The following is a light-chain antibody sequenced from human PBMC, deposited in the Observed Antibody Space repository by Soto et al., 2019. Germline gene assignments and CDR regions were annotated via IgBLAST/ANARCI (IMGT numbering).Light chain of an antibody. CDR2: LGS. Sequence: DIVMTQSPLSLPVTPGEPASISCRSSQSLLHSNGYNYLDWYLQKPGQSPQLLIYLGSNRASGVLYMFSGSGSGTDFTLKISRVEAEFVAVYYCIQALQTATFGGGTKVQIK. CDR1: QSLLHSNGYNY. CDR3: IQALQTAT. J-gene: IGKJ4*02. V-gene: IGKV2-28*01.